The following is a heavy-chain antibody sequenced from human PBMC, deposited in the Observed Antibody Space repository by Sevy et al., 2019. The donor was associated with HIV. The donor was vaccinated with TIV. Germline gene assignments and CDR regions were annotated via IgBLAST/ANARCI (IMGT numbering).Heavy chain of an antibody. V-gene: IGHV3-33*08. CDR2: IWYDGSNK. CDR3: ASGDTMVRGVIVY. Sequence: GGSLRLSCAASGFTFSSYSMHWVRQAPGKGLEWVAVIWYDGSNKYYAHSVKGRFTISRDNSKNTLYLQMNSLRAEDTAVYYCASGDTMVRGVIVYWGQGTLVTVSS. CDR1: GFTFSSYS. D-gene: IGHD3-10*01. J-gene: IGHJ4*02.